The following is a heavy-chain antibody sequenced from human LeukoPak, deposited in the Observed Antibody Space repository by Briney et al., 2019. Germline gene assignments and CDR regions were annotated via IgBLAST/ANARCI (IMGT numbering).Heavy chain of an antibody. V-gene: IGHV5-51*01. CDR3: AIRGYCSSTSCPTISWFDL. D-gene: IGHD2-2*01. CDR2: IYPGDSDT. CDR1: GYSFTSYW. Sequence: GESLKISCKGSGYSFTSYWIGWVRQMPGNGLEWMGIIYPGDSDTRYSPSFQGQVTISADKSISPAYLQWSSLKASDTAMYYCAIRGYCSSTSCPTISWFDLWAQGTLVTVSS. J-gene: IGHJ5*02.